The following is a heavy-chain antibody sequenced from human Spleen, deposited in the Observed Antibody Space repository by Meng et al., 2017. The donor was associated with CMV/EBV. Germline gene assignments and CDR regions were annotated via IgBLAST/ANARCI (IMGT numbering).Heavy chain of an antibody. CDR3: AKRPSTGYSSSWYLDDAFDI. V-gene: IGHV3-11*04. CDR2: ISNSGSTI. J-gene: IGHJ3*02. CDR1: GFTFSDYY. Sequence: GGSLRLSCAASGFTFSDYYMSWIRQAPGKGLEWVSYISNSGSTIYHADSVKGRFTISRDNAKNSLYLQMNSLRAEDTAVYYCAKRPSTGYSSSWYLDDAFDIWGQGTMVTVSS. D-gene: IGHD6-13*01.